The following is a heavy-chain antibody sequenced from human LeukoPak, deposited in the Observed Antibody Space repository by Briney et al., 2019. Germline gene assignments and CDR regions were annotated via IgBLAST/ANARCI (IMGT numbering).Heavy chain of an antibody. V-gene: IGHV3-23*01. CDR3: AKCLRSTLCRNLDS. CDR2: ISGSGGST. CDR1: GFTFSSYA. Sequence: PGGSLRLSCAASGFTFSSYAMSWVRQAPGKGLEWVSVISGSGGSTYYADSVKGRFTISRDNSMNMLYLQMKSLRAEDTAVYYCAKCLRSTLCRNLDSWGQGTLVTVSS. J-gene: IGHJ4*02. D-gene: IGHD2-2*01.